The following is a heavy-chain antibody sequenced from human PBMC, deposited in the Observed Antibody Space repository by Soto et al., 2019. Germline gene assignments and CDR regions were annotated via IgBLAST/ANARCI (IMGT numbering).Heavy chain of an antibody. Sequence: PGGSLRLSCAASGFTYSGDAMSWVRQAPGKGLEWVSAISGSGGSTYYADSVKGRFTISRDNSKNTLYLQMNSLRAEDTAVYYCVLWPPYYFDYWGQGTLVTVSS. CDR1: GFTYSGDA. D-gene: IGHD3-10*01. CDR3: VLWPPYYFDY. CDR2: ISGSGGST. V-gene: IGHV3-23*01. J-gene: IGHJ4*02.